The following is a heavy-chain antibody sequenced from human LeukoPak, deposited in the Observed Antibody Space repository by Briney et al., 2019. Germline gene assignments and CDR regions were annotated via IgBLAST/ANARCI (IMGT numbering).Heavy chain of an antibody. CDR2: IYSGGST. Sequence: PGGSLRLSCAASGFTVSNNYMNWVRQAPGKGLEWVSVIYSGGSTCYADSVKGRFTISRDNSKNTLYLQMDSLRAEDTAVYYCARGPVYCSSTSCLSPFDCWGQGTLVTVSS. D-gene: IGHD2-2*01. CDR1: GFTVSNNY. CDR3: ARGPVYCSSTSCLSPFDC. V-gene: IGHV3-53*01. J-gene: IGHJ4*02.